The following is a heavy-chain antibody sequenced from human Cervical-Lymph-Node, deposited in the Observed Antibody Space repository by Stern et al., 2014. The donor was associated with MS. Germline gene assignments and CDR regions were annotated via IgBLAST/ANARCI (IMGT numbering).Heavy chain of an antibody. CDR3: AHTAGYGSWTD. CDR1: GFSLSTSGVG. J-gene: IGHJ4*02. Sequence: QITLKESGPTLVKPRQTLTLSCTFSGFSLSTSGVGVGWNRPSPGKAPEWLAHIYWDGDKRYSPSLKTRLTITKDTSKNQVVLTMTNMDPVDTATYYCAHTAGYGSWTDWGQGTLVTVSS. D-gene: IGHD3-10*01. CDR2: IYWDGDK. V-gene: IGHV2-5*02.